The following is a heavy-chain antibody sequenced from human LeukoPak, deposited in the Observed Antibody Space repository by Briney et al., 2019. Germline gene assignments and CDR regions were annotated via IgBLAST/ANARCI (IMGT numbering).Heavy chain of an antibody. CDR1: GFIXSXKD. CDR3: ARHSYGGEAFDI. V-gene: IGHV3-53*01. CDR2: IYSGGST. D-gene: IGHD5-18*01. Sequence: SLXLSXAXSGFIXSXKDMSWVRQAPGXGLEWVSVIYSGGSTYYADSVKGRFTISRDNSKNTLYLQMNSLRAEDTAMFYCARHSYGGEAFDIWGQGTMVTVSS. J-gene: IGHJ3*02.